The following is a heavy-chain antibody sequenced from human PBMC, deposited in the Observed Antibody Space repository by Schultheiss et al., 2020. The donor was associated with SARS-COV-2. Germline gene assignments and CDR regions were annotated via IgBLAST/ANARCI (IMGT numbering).Heavy chain of an antibody. V-gene: IGHV1-69*13. D-gene: IGHD1-26*01. CDR2: IIPIFGTA. Sequence: SVKVSCKASGGTFSSYAISWVRQAPGQRLEWMGGIIPIFGTANYAQKFQGRVTITADESTSTAYMELSSLRSEDTAVYYCAAEGGSYIFYYYGMDVWGQGTTVTVSS. CDR3: AAEGGSYIFYYYGMDV. CDR1: GGTFSSYA. J-gene: IGHJ6*02.